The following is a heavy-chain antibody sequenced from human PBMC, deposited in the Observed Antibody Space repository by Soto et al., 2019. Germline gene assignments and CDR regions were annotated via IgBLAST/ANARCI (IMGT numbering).Heavy chain of an antibody. J-gene: IGHJ4*01. CDR3: ARSSGTYSDFDY. CDR1: GYTFTAYT. D-gene: IGHD1-26*01. V-gene: IGHV1-2*02. CDR2: IDPNSGGT. Sequence: QVQLVQSGAEVKKPGASVKVSCKASGYTFTAYTMHWVRQAPGQGLEWMGWIDPNSGGTNYAQKFQGRVTMTRDTSISTAYMELSSLRSDDTALYYCARSSGTYSDFDYWGQGTQVTVSS.